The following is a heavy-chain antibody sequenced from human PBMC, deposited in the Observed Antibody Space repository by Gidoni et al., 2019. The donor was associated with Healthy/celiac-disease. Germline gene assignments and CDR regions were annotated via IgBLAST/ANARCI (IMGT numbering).Heavy chain of an antibody. CDR2: IWYDGSNK. J-gene: IGHJ6*02. Sequence: VQLVESGGGVVQPGRSLRLSCAASGFPFSSYGMHWVRQAPGKGLEWVAVIWYDGSNKYYADSVKGRFTISRDNSKNTLYLQMNSLRAEDTAVYYCARDRAVAGGGPLLLGGMDVWGQGTTVTVSS. V-gene: IGHV3-33*01. D-gene: IGHD6-19*01. CDR1: GFPFSSYG. CDR3: ARDRAVAGGGPLLLGGMDV.